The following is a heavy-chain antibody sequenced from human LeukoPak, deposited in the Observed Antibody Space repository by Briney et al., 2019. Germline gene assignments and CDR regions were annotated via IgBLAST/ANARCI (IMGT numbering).Heavy chain of an antibody. V-gene: IGHV1-8*03. J-gene: IGHJ4*02. Sequence: ASVKVSCKASGYTFTSYDINWVRQTTGQGLEWMGWMNPNSGNTGYAQKFQGRVTITGNTSRTTAYMELSSLRSEDTAVYYCARRQYGSGSPLYYWGQGTLVTVSS. CDR1: GYTFTSYD. D-gene: IGHD3-10*01. CDR2: MNPNSGNT. CDR3: ARRQYGSGSPLYY.